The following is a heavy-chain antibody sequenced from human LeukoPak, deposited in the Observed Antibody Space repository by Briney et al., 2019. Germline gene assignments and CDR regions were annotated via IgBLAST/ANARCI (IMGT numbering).Heavy chain of an antibody. J-gene: IGHJ4*02. CDR1: GGSFSGYY. CDR2: INHSGST. V-gene: IGHV4-34*01. D-gene: IGHD6-19*01. CDR3: ARDRGIAVAGTDFDY. Sequence: PSETLSLTCDVYGGSFSGYYWSRIRQPPGKGLEWIGEINHSGSTNYNPSLKSRVTISVDTSKNQFSLKLSSVTAADTAVYYCARDRGIAVAGTDFDYWGQGTLVTVSS.